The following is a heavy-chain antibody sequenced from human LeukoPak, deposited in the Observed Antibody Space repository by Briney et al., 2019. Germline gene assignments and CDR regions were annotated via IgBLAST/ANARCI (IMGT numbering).Heavy chain of an antibody. CDR3: ARVIAVAGTGFYYFDY. CDR2: INPNSGGT. V-gene: IGHV1-2*02. Sequence: ASVKVSCKASGYTFTGYYMHWVRQAPGQGLEWMGWINPNSGGTNYAQKFQGRVTMTRDTSISTAYMELSRLRSDDTAVYYCARVIAVAGTGFYYFDYWGQGTLVTVPS. CDR1: GYTFTGYY. J-gene: IGHJ4*02. D-gene: IGHD6-19*01.